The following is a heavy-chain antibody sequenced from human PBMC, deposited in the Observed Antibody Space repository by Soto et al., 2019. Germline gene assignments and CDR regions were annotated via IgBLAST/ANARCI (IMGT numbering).Heavy chain of an antibody. CDR3: ARGRWFDP. Sequence: QVQLVQSGAEVKKPGASVKVSCKASGYTFTSYAMHWVRQAPGQRLEWMGWINAGNGNTKYSQKFQGRVTITRDTAASTAYLELSSLRSEDTAEYYWARGRWFDPWGQGTLVTVSS. V-gene: IGHV1-3*01. CDR2: INAGNGNT. J-gene: IGHJ5*02. CDR1: GYTFTSYA.